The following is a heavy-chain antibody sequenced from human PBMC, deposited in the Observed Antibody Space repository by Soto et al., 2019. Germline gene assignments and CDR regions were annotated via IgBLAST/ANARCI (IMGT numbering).Heavy chain of an antibody. D-gene: IGHD3-22*01. CDR3: ARQYYDNSGGAFDI. Sequence: GESLKISCKGSGYNFPTYWIAWVRQMPGKGLEWMGIIYPGDSDSRYSPSFQGQVTISADKSISTAYLQWSSLKASDTAMYYCARQYYDNSGGAFDIWRQGTMVTVSS. CDR2: IYPGDSDS. CDR1: GYNFPTYW. J-gene: IGHJ3*02. V-gene: IGHV5-51*01.